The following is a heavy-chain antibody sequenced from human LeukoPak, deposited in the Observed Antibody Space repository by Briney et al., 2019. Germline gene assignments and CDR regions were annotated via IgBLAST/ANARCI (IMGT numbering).Heavy chain of an antibody. CDR2: VYYSGTT. CDR3: ARLLEYHYFPS. J-gene: IGHJ4*02. D-gene: IGHD3-3*01. Sequence: SETLSLTCTVSGGALSDFYWGWIRQSPGKGLECIAYVYYSGTTYYNPSLKGRVSISVDTSTNQFSLRLNSVTAADTVVYYCARLLEYHYFPSWGQGTLVTVSS. CDR1: GGALSDFY. V-gene: IGHV4-59*08.